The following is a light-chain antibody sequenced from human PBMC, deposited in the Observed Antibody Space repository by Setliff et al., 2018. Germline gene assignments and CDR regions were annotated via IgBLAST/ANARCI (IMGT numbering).Light chain of an antibody. CDR3: LSYTSETTHAL. V-gene: IGLV2-14*03. J-gene: IGLJ2*01. CDR2: EVT. Sequence: QSVLTQPAAVSGSPGQSITISCAGTSSDVGGYNYVSWYQQHPGKAPKLMTYEVTKRPSGVSDRFSGSKSGNTASLAISGLQAEDEADYYCLSYTSETTHALFAGGTKVTVL. CDR1: SSDVGGYNY.